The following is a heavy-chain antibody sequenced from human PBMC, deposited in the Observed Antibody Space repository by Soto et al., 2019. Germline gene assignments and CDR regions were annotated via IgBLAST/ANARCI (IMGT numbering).Heavy chain of an antibody. CDR1: GFTFSSYS. D-gene: IGHD6-6*01. V-gene: IGHV3-21*01. CDR3: ARDMGRYSSSSWRPESYYYYGMDV. Sequence: GGSLRLSCAASGFTFSSYSMNWVRQAPGKGLEWVSSISSSSSYIYYADSVKGRFTISRDNAKNSLYLQMNSLRAEDTAVYYCARDMGRYSSSSWRPESYYYYGMDVWGQGTTVTVSS. J-gene: IGHJ6*02. CDR2: ISSSSSYI.